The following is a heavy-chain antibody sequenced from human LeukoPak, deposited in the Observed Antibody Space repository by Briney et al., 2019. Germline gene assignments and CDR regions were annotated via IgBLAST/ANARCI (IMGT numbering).Heavy chain of an antibody. CDR3: ARWGIVGHDAFDL. CDR1: GFTFSRYG. D-gene: IGHD1-26*01. Sequence: GGSLRLSCAGSGFTFSRYGMHWVRQAPGKGLEWVALIRYDGNDHWYGDSAKGRFTISRDNSKDTVYLQMDSLRGEDAAVYYCARWGIVGHDAFDLWGQGTMVTVSS. CDR2: IRYDGNDH. V-gene: IGHV3-33*01. J-gene: IGHJ3*01.